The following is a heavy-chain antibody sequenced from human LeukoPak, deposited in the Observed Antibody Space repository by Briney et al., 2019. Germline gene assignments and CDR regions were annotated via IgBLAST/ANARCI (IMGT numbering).Heavy chain of an antibody. Sequence: GGSLRLSCAASGFTFDDYAMHWVRQAPGKGLEWVSLISGDGGSTYYADSVKGRFTISRDNSKNSLYLQMNSLRTEGTALYYCAKEDGSMVRGVIIGALDIWGQGTMVTVSS. CDR2: ISGDGGST. CDR1: GFTFDDYA. V-gene: IGHV3-43*02. CDR3: AKEDGSMVRGVIIGALDI. D-gene: IGHD3-10*01. J-gene: IGHJ3*02.